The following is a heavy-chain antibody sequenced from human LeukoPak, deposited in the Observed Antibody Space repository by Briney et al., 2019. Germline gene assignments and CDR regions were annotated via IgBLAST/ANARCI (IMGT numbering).Heavy chain of an antibody. CDR2: MNPSGST. V-gene: IGHV4-34*01. D-gene: IGHD3-22*01. Sequence: SETLSLTCAVYGGSFSGYYWTWIRQTPGKGLEWIGEMNPSGSTNYNPSLKSRVTISVDTSKNQFSLKLSSVTAAATAVYYCARGRQDVTMIVVVMTAVSYYLDVWGKGTTVTVS. J-gene: IGHJ6*03. CDR1: GGSFSGYY. CDR3: ARGRQDVTMIVVVMTAVSYYLDV.